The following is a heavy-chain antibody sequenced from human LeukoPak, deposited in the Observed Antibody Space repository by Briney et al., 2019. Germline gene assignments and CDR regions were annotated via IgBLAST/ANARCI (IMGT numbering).Heavy chain of an antibody. D-gene: IGHD3-16*01. CDR2: IYHSGST. CDR1: GFTFSSYAM. Sequence: GSLRLSCAASGFTFSSYAMSWVRQPPGKGLEWIGEIYHSGSTNYNPSLKSRVTISVDKSKNQFSLKLSSVTAADTAVYYCARDRMGLDPWGQGTLVTVSS. CDR3: ARDRMGLDP. V-gene: IGHV4-4*02. J-gene: IGHJ5*02.